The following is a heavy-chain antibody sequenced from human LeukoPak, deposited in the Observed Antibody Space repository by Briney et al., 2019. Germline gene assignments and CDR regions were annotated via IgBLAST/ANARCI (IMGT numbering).Heavy chain of an antibody. Sequence: GGSLRLSCAASGFTFSSYSMNWVRQAPGKGLEWVSSISSSSSYIYYADSVKGRFTISRDNAKNSLYLQMNSLRAEDTAVYYCARVGYYGPDYYYMDVWGKGTTVTISS. CDR1: GFTFSSYS. CDR3: ARVGYYGPDYYYMDV. V-gene: IGHV3-21*01. J-gene: IGHJ6*03. CDR2: ISSSSSYI. D-gene: IGHD3-10*01.